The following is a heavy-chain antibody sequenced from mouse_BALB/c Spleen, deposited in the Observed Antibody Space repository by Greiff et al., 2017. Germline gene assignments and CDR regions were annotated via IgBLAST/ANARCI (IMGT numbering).Heavy chain of an antibody. CDR2: IDPANGNT. J-gene: IGHJ3*01. Sequence: VQLQQSGAELVKPGASVKLSCTASGFNIKDTYMHWVKQRPEQGLEWIGRIDPANGNTKYDPKFQGKATITADTSSNTAYLQLSSLTSEDTAVYYCARVYDYDWFAYWGQGTLVTVSA. CDR1: GFNIKDTY. D-gene: IGHD2-4*01. CDR3: ARVYDYDWFAY. V-gene: IGHV14-3*02.